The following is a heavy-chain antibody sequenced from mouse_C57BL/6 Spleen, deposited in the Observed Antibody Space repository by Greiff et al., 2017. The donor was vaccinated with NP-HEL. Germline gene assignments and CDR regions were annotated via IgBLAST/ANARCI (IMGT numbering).Heavy chain of an antibody. CDR2: IYPGDGDT. V-gene: IGHV1-80*01. J-gene: IGHJ1*03. CDR3: AREGYYGSSPSYWYFDV. CDR1: GYAFSSYW. Sequence: QVQLQQSGAELVKPGASVKISCKASGYAFSSYWMNWVKQRPGKGLEWIGQIYPGDGDTNYNGKFKGKATLTADKSSSTAYMQLSSLTSEDSAVYFCAREGYYGSSPSYWYFDVWGTGTTVTVSS. D-gene: IGHD1-1*01.